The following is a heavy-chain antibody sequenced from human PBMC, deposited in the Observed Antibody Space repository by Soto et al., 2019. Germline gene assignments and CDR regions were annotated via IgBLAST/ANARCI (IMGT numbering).Heavy chain of an antibody. Sequence: EVQLVESGGGLVKPGGSLRLSCAASGFTFSGYSMNWVRLAPGKGLEWVSSISSSSKNIYYADSVKGRFTISRDNAKDLLYLQMNSLRAEDTAVYYCATNYYDGSGHYFIFEHWGQGTLVTVSS. V-gene: IGHV3-21*01. J-gene: IGHJ4*02. CDR2: ISSSSKNI. CDR3: ATNYYDGSGHYFIFEH. CDR1: GFTFSGYS. D-gene: IGHD3-22*01.